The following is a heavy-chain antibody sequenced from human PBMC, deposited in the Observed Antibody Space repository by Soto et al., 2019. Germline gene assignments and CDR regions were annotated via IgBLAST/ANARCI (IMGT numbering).Heavy chain of an antibody. CDR2: IVVGSGNT. D-gene: IGHD3-10*01. CDR3: AAAPYFSYYNAYYHMDV. Sequence: GASVKVSCKASGFTFTSSAMQWVRQARGQCLEWIGWIVVGSGNTNYAQKFQERVTITRDMSTSTAYMELSSLRSEDTAVYYCAAAPYFSYYNAYYHMDVWGKGTTVTVSS. CDR1: GFTFTSSA. V-gene: IGHV1-58*02. J-gene: IGHJ6*03.